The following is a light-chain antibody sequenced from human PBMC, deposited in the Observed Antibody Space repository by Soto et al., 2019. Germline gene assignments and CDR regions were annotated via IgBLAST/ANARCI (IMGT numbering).Light chain of an antibody. Sequence: EIVLTQSPGTLSLSPGERATLSCRASQSVSSSYLAWYQQKPGQAPRLLIYAASSRATAIPDRFSGSGSGTDVTLTISRLEPEDFAVYYCQQYGSSPLITLGQGTRLEIK. V-gene: IGKV3-20*01. J-gene: IGKJ5*01. CDR1: QSVSSSY. CDR3: QQYGSSPLIT. CDR2: AAS.